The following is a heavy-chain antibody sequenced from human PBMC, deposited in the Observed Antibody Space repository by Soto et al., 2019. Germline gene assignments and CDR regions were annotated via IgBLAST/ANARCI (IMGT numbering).Heavy chain of an antibody. J-gene: IGHJ4*02. CDR2: INHSGST. D-gene: IGHD6-6*01. V-gene: IGHV4-34*01. Sequence: QVQLQQWGAGLLKPSETLSLTCAVYGGSFSGYYWSWIRQPPGKGLEWIGEINHSGSTNYNPSLKSRVTISVDTSKNQFSLKLSSVTAADTAVYYCAALAPSSTSDYFDYWGQGTLVTVSS. CDR1: GGSFSGYY. CDR3: AALAPSSTSDYFDY.